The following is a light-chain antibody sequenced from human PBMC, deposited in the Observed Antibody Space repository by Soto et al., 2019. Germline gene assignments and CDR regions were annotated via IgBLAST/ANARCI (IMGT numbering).Light chain of an antibody. CDR3: SSYTSSSTYV. CDR2: DVS. Sequence: QSALTQPASVSGSPGQSITISCTGTSSDVGVYNYVSWYQQHPGKAPKLMFYDVSNRPSGVSNRFSGSKSGNTASLTISGLQAEDEADYYCSSYTSSSTYVFGTGTKVTVL. J-gene: IGLJ1*01. CDR1: SSDVGVYNY. V-gene: IGLV2-14*01.